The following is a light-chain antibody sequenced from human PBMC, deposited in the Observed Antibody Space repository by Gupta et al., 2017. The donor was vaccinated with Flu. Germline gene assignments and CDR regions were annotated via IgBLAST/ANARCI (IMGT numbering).Light chain of an antibody. V-gene: IGKV1-39*01. CDR2: PAS. J-gene: IGKJ4*01. CDR3: QQSYTHPLT. Sequence: PSSLSASVGDRVTLTCRASENNSSYINWYQQKPGRAPKVLIYPASSLQSEVPSRLSANGSGTDFALTISSLQPEDFATYYCQQSYTHPLTFGGGTKVEIK. CDR1: ENNSSY.